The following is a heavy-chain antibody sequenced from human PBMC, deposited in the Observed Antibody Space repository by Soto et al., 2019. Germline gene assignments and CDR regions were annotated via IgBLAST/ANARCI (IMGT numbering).Heavy chain of an antibody. D-gene: IGHD6-19*01. Sequence: QITLKESGPTLVKPTQTLTLTCTFSGFSLSTSGVGVGWIRQPPGKALEWLALIYWDDDKRYSPSLKSRLTITKHTSKNLLVLTMTNIDPLDTATYYCAHPKPMNSCWDYYFHYLGQGTLVTVSS. J-gene: IGHJ4*02. V-gene: IGHV2-5*02. CDR1: GFSLSTSGVG. CDR2: IYWDDDK. CDR3: AHPKPMNSCWDYYFHY.